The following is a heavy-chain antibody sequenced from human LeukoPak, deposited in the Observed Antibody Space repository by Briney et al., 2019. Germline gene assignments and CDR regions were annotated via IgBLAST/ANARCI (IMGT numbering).Heavy chain of an antibody. J-gene: IGHJ4*02. Sequence: ASVKVSCQAAGYTFTGYYMHWVRQAPGQGLEWMGRINPNSGGTNYAQKFQGRVTMTRDTSISTAYMELSRLRSDDTAVYYCARLHQVRYFDYWGQGTLVTVSS. CDR3: ARLHQVRYFDY. V-gene: IGHV1-2*06. CDR2: INPNSGGT. CDR1: GYTFTGYY.